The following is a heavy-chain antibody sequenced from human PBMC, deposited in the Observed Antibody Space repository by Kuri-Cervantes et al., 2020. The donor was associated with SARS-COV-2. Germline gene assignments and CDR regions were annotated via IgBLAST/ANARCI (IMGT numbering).Heavy chain of an antibody. Sequence: SETLSLTCAVYGGSFSGYYWSWIRQPPGKGLEWIGSIYYSGSTYYNPSLKSRVTISVDTSKNQFSLKLSSVTAADTAVYYCARDGIAGGFDPWGQGTLVTVSS. D-gene: IGHD6-13*01. J-gene: IGHJ5*02. CDR3: ARDGIAGGFDP. CDR1: GGSFSGYY. CDR2: IYYSGST. V-gene: IGHV4-34*01.